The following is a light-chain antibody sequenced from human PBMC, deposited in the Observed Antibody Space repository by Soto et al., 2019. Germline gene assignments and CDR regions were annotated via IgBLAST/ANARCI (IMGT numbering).Light chain of an antibody. CDR2: LGS. CDR1: QSLLHSNGYNY. J-gene: IGKJ1*01. V-gene: IGKV2-28*01. CDR3: MPRT. Sequence: DIVMTQSPLSLPVTPGEPASISCRSSQSLLHSNGYNYLDWYLQKPGQSPQLLIYLGSNRASGVPDRCSGSGSGTDFTLKISRVEAEDVGVYYCMPRTFGQGTKVEIK.